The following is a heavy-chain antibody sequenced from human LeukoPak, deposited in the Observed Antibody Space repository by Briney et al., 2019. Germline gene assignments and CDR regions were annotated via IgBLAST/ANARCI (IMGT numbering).Heavy chain of an antibody. Sequence: SVKVSCKASGGTFSSYAISWVRQAPGQGLEWTGRIIPIFGIANYAQKFQGRVTITADKSTSTAYMELSSLRSEDTAVYYCARDEYGINWFDPWGQGTLVTVSS. CDR1: GGTFSSYA. J-gene: IGHJ5*02. D-gene: IGHD4/OR15-4a*01. CDR2: IIPIFGIA. CDR3: ARDEYGINWFDP. V-gene: IGHV1-69*04.